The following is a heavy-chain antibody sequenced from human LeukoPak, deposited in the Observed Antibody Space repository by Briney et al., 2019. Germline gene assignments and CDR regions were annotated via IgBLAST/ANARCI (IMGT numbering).Heavy chain of an antibody. CDR3: ARDRPPYSSGYSCPYD. CDR2: ISYDGSNK. V-gene: IGHV3-30-3*01. CDR1: GFTFSSYA. D-gene: IGHD3-22*01. J-gene: IGHJ4*02. Sequence: PGGSLRLSCAASGFTFSSYAMHWVRQAPGKGLEWVAVISYDGSNKYYADSVKGRFTISRDNSKNTLYLQMNSLRAEDTAIYYCARDRPPYSSGYSCPYDWGQGTLVTVSS.